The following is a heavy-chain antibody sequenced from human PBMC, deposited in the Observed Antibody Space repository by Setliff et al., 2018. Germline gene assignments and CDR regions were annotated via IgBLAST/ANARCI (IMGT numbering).Heavy chain of an antibody. Sequence: SGPTLVNPTQTLTLTCTFSGFSLSTSGMCVSWIRQPPGQALEWLARIDWDDDKYYSTSLKTRLTISKDTPKNQVVLTMTNMDPVDTATYYCARIRSTDYYDSSGSYDYWGQGTLVTVSS. J-gene: IGHJ4*02. V-gene: IGHV2-70*11. CDR1: GFSLSTSGMC. CDR2: IDWDDDK. D-gene: IGHD3-22*01. CDR3: ARIRSTDYYDSSGSYDY.